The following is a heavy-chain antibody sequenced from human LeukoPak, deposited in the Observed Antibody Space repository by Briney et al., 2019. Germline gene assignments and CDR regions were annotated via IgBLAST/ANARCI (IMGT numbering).Heavy chain of an antibody. D-gene: IGHD3-10*01. CDR3: AKCFGLWFGELFSFDY. CDR2: ISGSGGST. V-gene: IGHV3-23*01. J-gene: IGHJ4*02. Sequence: GGSLRLSCAASGFTFSSYAMSWVRQAPGKGLEWVSAISGSGGSTYYADSVKGRFTISGDNSKNTLYLQMNSLRAEDTAVYYCAKCFGLWFGELFSFDYWSQGTLVTVSS. CDR1: GFTFSSYA.